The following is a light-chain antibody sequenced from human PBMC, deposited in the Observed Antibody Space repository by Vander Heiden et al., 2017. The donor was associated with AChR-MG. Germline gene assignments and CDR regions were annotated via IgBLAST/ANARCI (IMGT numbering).Light chain of an antibody. J-gene: IGLJ3*02. CDR3: CSYAGSSWV. CDR2: EVS. V-gene: IGLV2-23*02. Sequence: QSALTQPASVSGSPGQSITISCTGTSSDVGSYNLVSWYQQHPGKAPQLMIYEVSKRPSGVSTRFSGSKPGNTASLTISGLQAEDEADYYCCSYAGSSWVFGGGTKLTVL. CDR1: SSDVGSYNL.